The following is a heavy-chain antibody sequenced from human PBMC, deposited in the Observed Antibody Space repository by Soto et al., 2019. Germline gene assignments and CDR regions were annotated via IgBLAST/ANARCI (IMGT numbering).Heavy chain of an antibody. Sequence: QVQLVQSGAEVKKPESSVKVSCKAPGGTFSTYAISWVRQAPGQGLAWMGGIIPMFGTANYAQRFQDRVTITADESTHTVYMELSSLRSEDTAVYFCASGIQLWLRRINNGYSGWGQGTLVTVSS. CDR1: GGTFSTYA. D-gene: IGHD5-18*01. CDR3: ASGIQLWLRRINNGYSG. CDR2: IIPMFGTA. V-gene: IGHV1-69*12. J-gene: IGHJ4*02.